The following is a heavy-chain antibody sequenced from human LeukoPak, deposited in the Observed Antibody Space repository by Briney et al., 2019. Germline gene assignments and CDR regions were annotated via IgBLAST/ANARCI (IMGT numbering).Heavy chain of an antibody. CDR2: IWYDGSNK. Sequence: RSLRLSCAASGFTFSSYGMHWVRQAPGKGLEWVAVIWYDGSNKYYADSVKGRSTISRDNSKNTLYLQMNSLRAEDTAVYYCARGPLENAAMVFSVGYYFDYWGQGTLVTVSS. V-gene: IGHV3-33*01. CDR1: GFTFSSYG. CDR3: ARGPLENAAMVFSVGYYFDY. J-gene: IGHJ4*02. D-gene: IGHD5-18*01.